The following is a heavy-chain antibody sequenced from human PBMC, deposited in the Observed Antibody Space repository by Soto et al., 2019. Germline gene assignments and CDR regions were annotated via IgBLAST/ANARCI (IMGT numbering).Heavy chain of an antibody. V-gene: IGHV3-72*01. J-gene: IGHJ6*03. Sequence: GGSLRLSCAASGFTFSDHYMDWVRQAPGKGLEWVGRTRNKANSYTTEYAASVKGRFTISRDDSKNSLYLQMNSLKTEDTAVYYCARLGAYGSGSYNHKASASELYYYYYYMDVWGKGTTVTVSS. D-gene: IGHD3-10*01. CDR2: TRNKANSYTT. CDR1: GFTFSDHY. CDR3: ARLGAYGSGSYNHKASASELYYYYYYMDV.